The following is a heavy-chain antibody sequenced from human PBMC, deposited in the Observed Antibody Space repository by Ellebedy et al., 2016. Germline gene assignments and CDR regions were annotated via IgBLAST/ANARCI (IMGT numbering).Heavy chain of an antibody. CDR2: IIPILGIA. D-gene: IGHD2-15*01. Sequence: SVKVSXXASGYTFTTSGISWVRQAPGQGLEWMGRIIPILGIANYAQKFQGRVTITADKSTSTAYMELSSLRSEDTAVYYCARPCSGGSCMDGAFDIWGQGTMVTVSS. CDR1: GYTFTTSG. CDR3: ARPCSGGSCMDGAFDI. J-gene: IGHJ3*02. V-gene: IGHV1-69*04.